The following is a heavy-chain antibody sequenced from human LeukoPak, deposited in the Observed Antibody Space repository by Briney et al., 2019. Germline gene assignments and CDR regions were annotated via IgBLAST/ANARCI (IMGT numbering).Heavy chain of an antibody. D-gene: IGHD4-4*01. J-gene: IGHJ4*02. Sequence: PGGSLRLSCAASGFTFSSYAMSWVCQAPGKGLEWVSAISGSGGSTYYADSVKGRFTISRDNSKNTLYLQMNSLRAEDTAVYYCAKGANTVTTRWLYYFDYWGQGTLVTVSS. CDR1: GFTFSSYA. CDR3: AKGANTVTTRWLYYFDY. CDR2: ISGSGGST. V-gene: IGHV3-23*01.